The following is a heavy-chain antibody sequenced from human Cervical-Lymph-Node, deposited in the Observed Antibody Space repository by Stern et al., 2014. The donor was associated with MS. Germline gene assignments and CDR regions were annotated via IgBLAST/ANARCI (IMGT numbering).Heavy chain of an antibody. CDR3: ATATAVQARFWFDP. Sequence: QLVQSGAEVKKPGASVKVSCKASGYSFTGYFMHWVRQAPGPGVEWMGWINPNSGAPDFAQKFQGRGTMTRDQSISTASMETHSLRSDDTAFYYCATATAVQARFWFDPWGQGTLVIVSS. CDR1: GYSFTGYF. J-gene: IGHJ5*02. D-gene: IGHD6-13*01. V-gene: IGHV1-2*02. CDR2: INPNSGAP.